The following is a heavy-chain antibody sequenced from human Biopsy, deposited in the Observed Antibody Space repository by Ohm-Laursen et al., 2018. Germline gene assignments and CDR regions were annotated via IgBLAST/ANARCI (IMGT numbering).Heavy chain of an antibody. CDR3: ARGYGGSSRYFDL. Sequence: TLSLTCIVSGVSISVDGYYWAWIRQLPGKGLDWIGYIYHSGTTYYNPSLKSRLTMSVDASKNEFSLRLRSVTAADTAVYFCARGYGGSSRYFDLWGRGTQVTVSS. D-gene: IGHD3-16*01. CDR2: IYHSGTT. CDR1: GVSISVDGYY. J-gene: IGHJ2*01. V-gene: IGHV4-31*03.